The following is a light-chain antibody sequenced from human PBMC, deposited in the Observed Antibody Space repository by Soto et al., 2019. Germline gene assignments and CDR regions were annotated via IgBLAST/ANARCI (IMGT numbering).Light chain of an antibody. J-gene: IGKJ1*01. Sequence: EIVMTQSPATLSVFPGDRATLSCRASQSVSSNLGWYQQKPGQAPRLLIYGASNRATGIPDRFSGSGSGTDFTLTSSRLEPEDFAVYYCQQDGSSGTFGQGTKVDIK. CDR1: QSVSSN. CDR2: GAS. CDR3: QQDGSSGT. V-gene: IGKV3-20*01.